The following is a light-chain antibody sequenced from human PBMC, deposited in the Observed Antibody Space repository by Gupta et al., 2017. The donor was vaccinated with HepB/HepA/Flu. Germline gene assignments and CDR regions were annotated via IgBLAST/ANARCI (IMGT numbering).Light chain of an antibody. V-gene: IGLV1-44*01. J-gene: IGLJ3*02. Sequence: QSVLTQPPSASGTPGQRGTISCSGSSPNIGSNPVNWYQHLPGTAPKLLIYSNNQRPSGVPDRFSGSKSGTSASLAISGLQSEDEGDYYCAAWDDSLNGWVFGGGTKLTVL. CDR3: AAWDDSLNGWV. CDR1: SPNIGSNP. CDR2: SNN.